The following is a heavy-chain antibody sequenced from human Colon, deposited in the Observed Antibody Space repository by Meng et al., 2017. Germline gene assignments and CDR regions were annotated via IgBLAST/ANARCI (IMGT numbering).Heavy chain of an antibody. CDR1: GGSFSGYS. D-gene: IGHD6-19*01. CDR2: INHTGNT. V-gene: IGHV4-34*01. J-gene: IGHJ4*02. CDR3: ARSVRLGVAGKSGAY. Sequence: QVHEQQWGAGLLKPSETLSLTCAVYGGSFSGYSWSWIRQPPGKGLEWIGEINHTGNTSYNPSLKSRLTISVDTSKNQFSLNLSSVTAADTALYYCARSVRLGVAGKSGAYWGQGTLVTVSS.